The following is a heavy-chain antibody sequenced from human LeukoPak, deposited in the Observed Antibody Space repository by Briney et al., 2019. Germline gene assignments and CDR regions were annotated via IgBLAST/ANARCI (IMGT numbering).Heavy chain of an antibody. J-gene: IGHJ2*01. Sequence: PSETLSLTCTVSGGSISSYYWSWIRQPPGKGLEWIGYIYYSGSTNYNPSLKSRVTISVDTSKNQFSLKLSSVTAADTAVYYCARNILTGIWYFDLWGRGTLVTVSS. CDR2: IYYSGST. CDR3: ARNILTGIWYFDL. CDR1: GGSISSYY. V-gene: IGHV4-59*01. D-gene: IGHD3-9*01.